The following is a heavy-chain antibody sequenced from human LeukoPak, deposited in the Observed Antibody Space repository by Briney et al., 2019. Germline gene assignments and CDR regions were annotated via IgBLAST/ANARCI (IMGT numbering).Heavy chain of an antibody. V-gene: IGHV3-23*01. Sequence: PGGSLRLSCEAFGLTFINHAMTWVRQAPGKGLEWVSVISGSGDATFYADSVKGRFTISRDNSKDTMYLQMNSLWVEDTALYYCVQALGLYFYDSSASHYWGQGTLVTVSS. D-gene: IGHD3-22*01. CDR1: GLTFINHA. CDR2: ISGSGDAT. CDR3: VQALGLYFYDSSASHY. J-gene: IGHJ4*02.